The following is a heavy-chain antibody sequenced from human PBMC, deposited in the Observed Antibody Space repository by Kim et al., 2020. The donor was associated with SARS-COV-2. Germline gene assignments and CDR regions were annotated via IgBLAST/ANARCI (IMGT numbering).Heavy chain of an antibody. V-gene: IGHV4-39*07. CDR3: ARSGITMVRGVWNV. Sequence: NPSLKSRVTISVDTSKNQFSLKLSSVTAADTAVYYCARSGITMVRGVWNVWGQGTTVTVSS. D-gene: IGHD3-10*01. J-gene: IGHJ6*02.